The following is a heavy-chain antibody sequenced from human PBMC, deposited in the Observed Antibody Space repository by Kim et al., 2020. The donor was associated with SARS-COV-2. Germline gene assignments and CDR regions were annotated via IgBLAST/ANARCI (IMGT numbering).Heavy chain of an antibody. CDR3: ARDQGWWFDP. CDR2: K. D-gene: IGHD6-19*01. V-gene: IGHV3-30*01. Sequence: KYYADSVKDRFTISRDNSKNTLYLQRNSLRAEDTAVYYCARDQGWWFDPWGQGTLVTVSS. J-gene: IGHJ5*02.